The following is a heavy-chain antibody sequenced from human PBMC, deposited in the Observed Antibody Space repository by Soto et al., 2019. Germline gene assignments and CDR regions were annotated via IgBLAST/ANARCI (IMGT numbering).Heavy chain of an antibody. CDR3: ARAKLYNWNPSTPLYYYYGMDV. J-gene: IGHJ6*02. CDR1: GGSFSGYY. CDR2: INHSGST. D-gene: IGHD1-20*01. V-gene: IGHV4-34*01. Sequence: SETLSLTCAVYGGSFSGYYWSWIRQPPGKGLEWIGEINHSGSTNYNPSLKSRVTISVDTSKNQFSLKLSSVTAADTAVYYCARAKLYNWNPSTPLYYYYGMDVWGQGTTVTVSS.